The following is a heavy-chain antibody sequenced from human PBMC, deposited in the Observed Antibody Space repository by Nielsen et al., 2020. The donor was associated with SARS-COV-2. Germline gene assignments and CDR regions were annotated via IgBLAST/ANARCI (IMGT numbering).Heavy chain of an antibody. CDR3: ARKSGGDFYLDT. CDR1: GFRFGDYG. V-gene: IGHV3-23*01. D-gene: IGHD2-21*02. CDR2: ISSSGGTI. J-gene: IGHJ4*02. Sequence: GGSLRLSCVASGFRFGDYGLAWVRQAPGKGLEWVSGISSSGGTIYYADSVKGRFTISRDISGNTLNLQLDSLRVEDTAIYYCARKSGGDFYLDTWGQGTMVTVSS.